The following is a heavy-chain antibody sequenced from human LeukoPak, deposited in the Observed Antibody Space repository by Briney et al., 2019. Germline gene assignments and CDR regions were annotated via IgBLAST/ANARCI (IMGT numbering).Heavy chain of an antibody. V-gene: IGHV4-4*02. Sequence: SGTLSLTCAVSGGSISNSNWWSWVRQPPGKGLEWIGEIYHGGNTNYNPSLKSRVTISVDKSKNQFSLNLNSVTAADTALYYCARYSGGWHGGLDYWGQGTLVTVSS. D-gene: IGHD6-19*01. CDR3: ARYSGGWHGGLDY. CDR2: IYHGGNT. CDR1: GGSISNSNW. J-gene: IGHJ4*02.